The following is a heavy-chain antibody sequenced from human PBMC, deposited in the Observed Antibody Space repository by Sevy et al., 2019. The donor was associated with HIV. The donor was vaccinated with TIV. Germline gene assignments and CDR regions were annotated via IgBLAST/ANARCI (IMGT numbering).Heavy chain of an antibody. V-gene: IGHV3-23*01. Sequence: GGSLRLSCAVSGFSFDSYGMTWVRQAPGKGLEWVSGISGSGTRTYYADSVKGRFIISRDNSKNTLYLQMNSPRSEEKAIYYCAKGGGGHYDPDEIGYYFYYYNMDVWGKGTTVTVSS. CDR2: ISGSGTRT. CDR1: GFSFDSYG. CDR3: AKGGGGHYDPDEIGYYFYYYNMDV. D-gene: IGHD3-22*01. J-gene: IGHJ6*03.